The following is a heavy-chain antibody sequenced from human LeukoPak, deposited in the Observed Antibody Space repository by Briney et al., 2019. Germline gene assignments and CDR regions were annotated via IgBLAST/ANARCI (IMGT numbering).Heavy chain of an antibody. J-gene: IGHJ4*02. D-gene: IGHD3-3*01. CDR2: IRGKPYGETT. V-gene: IGHV3-49*04. CDR3: TRGSDTIFGVERDGFDS. CDR1: GFTFDDYA. Sequence: PGGSLRLSCAASGFTFDDYAMSWVRQAPGKGLEWVGFIRGKPYGETTEYAASVQGRFTISRDDFERTTYLQLHSLKTEDTGVYYCTRGSDTIFGVERDGFDSWGQGTLVTVSS.